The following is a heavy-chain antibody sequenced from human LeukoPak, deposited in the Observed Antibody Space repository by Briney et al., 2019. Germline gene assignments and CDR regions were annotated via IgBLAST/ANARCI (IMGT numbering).Heavy chain of an antibody. D-gene: IGHD2-2*01. CDR1: GFTFSSYA. Sequence: GGSLRLSCAASGFTFSSYAMSWFRQAPGKGLEWVSAISGSGGSTYYADSVKGRFTIYRDNSKNTLYLQMNSLRAEDTAVYYCAKDAPVNIVVVPAANSWGQGTLVTVSS. CDR2: ISGSGGST. V-gene: IGHV3-23*01. J-gene: IGHJ4*02. CDR3: AKDAPVNIVVVPAANS.